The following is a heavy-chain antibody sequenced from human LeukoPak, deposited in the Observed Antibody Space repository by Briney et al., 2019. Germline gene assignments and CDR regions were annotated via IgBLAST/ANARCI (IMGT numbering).Heavy chain of an antibody. J-gene: IGHJ6*02. D-gene: IGHD1-26*01. V-gene: IGHV3-30*18. CDR3: AKGRVGANGYYYYGMDV. CDR2: LSYDGNNK. Sequence: PGGSLRLSCAATGFTFSSFSMHWVRQAPGKGLEWVAVLSYDGNNKYYADSVKGRFTISRDNSKNTLYLQMNSLRTEDTAVYYCAKGRVGANGYYYYGMDVWGQGTRSPSP. CDR1: GFTFSSFS.